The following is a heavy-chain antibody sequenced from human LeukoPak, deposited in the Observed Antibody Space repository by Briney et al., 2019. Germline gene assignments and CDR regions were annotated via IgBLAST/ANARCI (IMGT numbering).Heavy chain of an antibody. CDR2: IYYSGST. Sequence: SETLCLTCTVSGGSISSGGYYWSWIRQHPGKGLEWIGYIYYSGSTYYNPSLKSRVTISVDTSKNQFSLKLSSVTAADTAVYYCARGSGVVPAAMRRYNWFDPWGQGTLVTVSS. CDR3: ARGSGVVPAAMRRYNWFDP. J-gene: IGHJ5*02. D-gene: IGHD2-2*01. CDR1: GGSISSGGYY. V-gene: IGHV4-31*03.